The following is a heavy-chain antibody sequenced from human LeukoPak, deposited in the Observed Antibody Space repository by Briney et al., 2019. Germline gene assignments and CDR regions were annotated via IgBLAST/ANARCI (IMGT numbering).Heavy chain of an antibody. J-gene: IGHJ4*02. V-gene: IGHV3-23*01. CDR2: ISISGSNT. CDR1: GFPFSAFA. D-gene: IGHD2/OR15-2a*01. Sequence: GGSLRLSCAASGFPFSAFAMTWVRQAPGKGLEWVSGISISGSNTYYADSVKGRFTISRDNPKNALYLEMNSLRAEDTAVYYCARGPTRANSTDYWGQGALVTVSS. CDR3: ARGPTRANSTDY.